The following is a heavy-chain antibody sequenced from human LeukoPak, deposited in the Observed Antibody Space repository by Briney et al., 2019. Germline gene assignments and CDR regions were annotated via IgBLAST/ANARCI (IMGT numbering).Heavy chain of an antibody. J-gene: IGHJ4*02. V-gene: IGHV3-48*03. CDR2: ISSSGSTI. Sequence: GGSLRLSCAASGFTFSSYEMNWVRQAPGKGLEWVSYISSSGSTIYYAASVKGRFTISSDHAKNSLYLQMSSLRAEDTAVYYCARDLTLGRDYWGQGTLVTVSS. CDR3: ARDLTLGRDY. CDR1: GFTFSSYE. D-gene: IGHD1-26*01.